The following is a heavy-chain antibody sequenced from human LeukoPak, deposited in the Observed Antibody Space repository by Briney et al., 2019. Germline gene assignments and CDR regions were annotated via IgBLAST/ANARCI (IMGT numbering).Heavy chain of an antibody. CDR3: ARGDVTTGWYFDL. CDR1: GGSISSGDYY. V-gene: IGHV4-30-4*01. CDR2: IYYSGST. D-gene: IGHD4-17*01. Sequence: SQTLSLTCTVSGGSISSGDYYWRWIRQPPGKGLEWIGYIYYSGSTYYNPSLKSRVTISVDTSKNQFSLKLSSVTAADTAVYYCARGDVTTGWYFDLWGRGTLVTVSS. J-gene: IGHJ2*01.